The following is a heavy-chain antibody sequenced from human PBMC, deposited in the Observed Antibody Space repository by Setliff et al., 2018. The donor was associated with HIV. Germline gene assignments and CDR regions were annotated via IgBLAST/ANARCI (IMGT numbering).Heavy chain of an antibody. CDR2: INHSGST. CDR1: GGSFSGYY. D-gene: IGHD2-15*01. V-gene: IGHV4-34*01. Sequence: SETLSLTCAVYGGSFSGYYWSWIRQPPGKGLEWIGEINHSGSTNYNPSLKSRVTISLDTSKNQFSLKLSSVTAADTAVYYCARHDAVVEWGDFDYWGQGTLVTVSS. CDR3: ARHDAVVEWGDFDY. J-gene: IGHJ4*02.